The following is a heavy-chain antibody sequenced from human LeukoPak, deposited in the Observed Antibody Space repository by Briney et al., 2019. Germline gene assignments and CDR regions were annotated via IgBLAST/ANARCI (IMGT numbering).Heavy chain of an antibody. CDR1: GYTFTGYY. CDR3: AREAYYDFWSGYYTQFYYFDY. Sequence: ASVKVSCKASGYTFTGYYMHWVRQAPGQGLEWMGRINPNSGGTNYAQKFQGRVTMTRDTSISTAYMELRSLRSDDTAVYYCAREAYYDFWSGYYTQFYYFDYWGQGTLVTVSS. V-gene: IGHV1-2*06. D-gene: IGHD3-3*01. J-gene: IGHJ4*02. CDR2: INPNSGGT.